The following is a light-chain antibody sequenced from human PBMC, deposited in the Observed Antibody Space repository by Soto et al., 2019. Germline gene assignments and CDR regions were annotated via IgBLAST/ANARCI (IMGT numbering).Light chain of an antibody. Sequence: EIVMTQSPATLSVSPGERATLSCRASQSVSSNLAWYQQKPGQAPRLLIYGASTRATGIPARFSGSGSGTDFTLTISSLEPEDFAVYYCQQYGSSPMYTFGQGTKVDI. CDR3: QQYGSSPMYT. J-gene: IGKJ2*01. CDR2: GAS. CDR1: QSVSSN. V-gene: IGKV3-15*01.